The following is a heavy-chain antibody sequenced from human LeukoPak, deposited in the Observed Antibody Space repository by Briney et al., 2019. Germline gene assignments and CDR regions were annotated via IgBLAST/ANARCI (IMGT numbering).Heavy chain of an antibody. D-gene: IGHD5-12*01. CDR3: AREPGGARYSGYDPFDY. CDR2: INPSGGST. CDR1: GYTFTSYY. V-gene: IGHV1-46*01. Sequence: GASVKVSCKASGYTFTSYYMHWVRQAPGQGLEWMGIINPSGGSTSSAQKFQGRVTMTRDTSTSTAYMELSSLRSEDTAVYYCAREPGGARYSGYDPFDYWGQGTLVTVSS. J-gene: IGHJ4*02.